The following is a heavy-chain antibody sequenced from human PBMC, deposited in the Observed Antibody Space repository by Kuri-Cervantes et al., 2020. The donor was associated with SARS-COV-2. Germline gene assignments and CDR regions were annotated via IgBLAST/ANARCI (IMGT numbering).Heavy chain of an antibody. CDR3: TRENSIGWAGTR. J-gene: IGHJ4*02. Sequence: GESLKISCTASGFTFGDYAMSWFRQAPGKGLEWVGFIRSKAYGGTTEYAASVKGRFTISGDDSKSIAYLQMNSLKTEDTAVYYCTRENSIGWAGTRWGQGTLVTVSS. CDR1: GFTFGDYA. CDR2: IRSKAYGGTT. D-gene: IGHD3-10*01. V-gene: IGHV3-49*03.